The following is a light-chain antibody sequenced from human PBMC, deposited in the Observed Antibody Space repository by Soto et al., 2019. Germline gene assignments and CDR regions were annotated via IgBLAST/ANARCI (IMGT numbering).Light chain of an antibody. CDR1: QSVSSSY. CDR3: QQYGGSPYT. CDR2: GAS. J-gene: IGKJ2*01. Sequence: EIVLTQSPGILSLSPGERATLSCRASQSVSSSYLAWYQQKPGQAPRLLIYGASSRATGIPDRFSGRGSGTDFILTISRLEPEDFAVYYCQQYGGSPYTFGLGTKVDIK. V-gene: IGKV3-20*01.